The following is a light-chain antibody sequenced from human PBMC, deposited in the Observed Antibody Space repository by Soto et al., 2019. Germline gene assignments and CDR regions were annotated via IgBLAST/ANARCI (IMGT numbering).Light chain of an antibody. CDR2: RNG. Sequence: QSVLTQPPSASGTPGQRVTISCSGSSSNIGTYYADWYQQLPGTAPKLLIHRNGQRPSGVPDRFSGSKSGTSASLAISGLRSEDEADYYCATWDDRLRAYVIGAGTRSPS. V-gene: IGLV1-47*01. J-gene: IGLJ1*01. CDR3: ATWDDRLRAYV. CDR1: SSNIGTYY.